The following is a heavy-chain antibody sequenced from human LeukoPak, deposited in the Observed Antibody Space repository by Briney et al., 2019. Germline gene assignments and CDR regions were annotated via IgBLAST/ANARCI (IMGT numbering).Heavy chain of an antibody. V-gene: IGHV4-34*01. J-gene: IGHJ5*02. CDR2: INHSGST. CDR1: GGSFSGYY. Sequence: SETLSLTCAVYGGSFSGYYWSWIRQPPGKGLEWIGEINHSGSTNYNPSLKSRVTISVDTSKNQFSLQLNFVTPEDTAVYYCARGEVRWKDEKWFDPWGQGTLVTVSS. D-gene: IGHD3-10*01. CDR3: ARGEVRWKDEKWFDP.